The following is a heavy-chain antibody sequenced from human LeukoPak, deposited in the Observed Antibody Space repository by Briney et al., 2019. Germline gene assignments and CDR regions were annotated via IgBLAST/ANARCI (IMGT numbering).Heavy chain of an antibody. V-gene: IGHV4-39*01. CDR2: IYYSGST. D-gene: IGHD2-2*01. Sequence: SETLSLTCTVSGGSISSRSYYWGWIRQPPGKGLEWIGNIYYSGSTYYNPSLKSRVTISVDTSKNQFSLKLSSVTAADTAVYYCARHKFGSTSNWFDPWGQGTLVTVSS. J-gene: IGHJ5*02. CDR1: GGSISSRSYY. CDR3: ARHKFGSTSNWFDP.